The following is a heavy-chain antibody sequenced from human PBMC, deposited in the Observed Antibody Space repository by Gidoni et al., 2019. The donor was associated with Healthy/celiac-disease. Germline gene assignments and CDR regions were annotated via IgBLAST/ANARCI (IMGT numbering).Heavy chain of an antibody. D-gene: IGHD3-10*01. V-gene: IGHV4-39*07. J-gene: IGHJ4*02. CDR3: AREAEMVRGVFDY. Sequence: QLQLQASGPGLVKPSETLSLTCTVSGGSISSSSYYWGWIRQPPGKGLEWIGSIYYSGSTYYNPSLKSRVTISVDTSKNQFSLKLSSVTAADTAVYYCAREAEMVRGVFDYWGQGTLVTVSS. CDR1: GGSISSSSYY. CDR2: IYYSGST.